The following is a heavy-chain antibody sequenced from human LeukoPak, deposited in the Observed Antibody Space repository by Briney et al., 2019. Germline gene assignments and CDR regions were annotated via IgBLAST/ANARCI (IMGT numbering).Heavy chain of an antibody. Sequence: SETLSLTSSVHVQHLRGYYWTWIPWPPAKGLEYIGENNHLCSTNIHPPLKSRVTVAVDTSKNQFSLKLTSVTAADTAVYCCERGDGSGSYYTPLDYWGQGTLATVSS. CDR1: VQHLRGYY. CDR3: ERGDGSGSYYTPLDY. V-gene: IGHV4-34*01. J-gene: IGHJ4*02. CDR2: NNHLCST. D-gene: IGHD3-10*01.